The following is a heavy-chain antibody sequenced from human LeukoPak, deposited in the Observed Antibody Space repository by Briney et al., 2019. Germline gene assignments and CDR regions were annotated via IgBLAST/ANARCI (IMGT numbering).Heavy chain of an antibody. CDR2: ISSSSSYI. CDR3: ARGEDSYGPLDYYYYMDV. V-gene: IGHV3-21*01. Sequence: GALRPSSAASGVTSSSYTMNCVRQGPAEKLQWGSCISSSSSYIYYAHSVKGRFTISRDNAKNSLYLQVNSLRAEDTAVYYCARGEDSYGPLDYYYYMDVWGKGTTVTVFS. J-gene: IGHJ6*03. CDR1: GVTSSSYT. D-gene: IGHD5-18*01.